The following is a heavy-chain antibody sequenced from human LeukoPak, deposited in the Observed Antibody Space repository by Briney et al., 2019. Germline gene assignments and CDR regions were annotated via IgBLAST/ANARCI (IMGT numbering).Heavy chain of an antibody. CDR3: ARGYSYYTS. J-gene: IGHJ4*02. CDR1: GFTFSNYE. V-gene: IGHV3-48*03. CDR2: ISFSGSTI. D-gene: IGHD5-18*01. Sequence: GGSLRLSCAASGFTFSNYEMNWVRQAPGKGLEWVSYISFSGSTIYYADSVKGRFTISRDNANKSLYLQMSSLRVDDTAVYYCARGYSYYTSWGQETLVTVSS.